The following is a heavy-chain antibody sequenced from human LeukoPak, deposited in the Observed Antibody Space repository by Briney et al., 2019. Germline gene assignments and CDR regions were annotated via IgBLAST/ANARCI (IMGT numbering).Heavy chain of an antibody. CDR2: ISGSGGST. CDR3: AKAPYGYSSSWFDP. D-gene: IGHD6-13*01. Sequence: GGSLRFSCAASGFTFSSYAMSWVRQAPGKGLEWVSAISGSGGSTYYADSVKGRFTISRDNSKNTLYLQMNSLRAEDTAVYYCAKAPYGYSSSWFDPWGQGTLVTVSS. V-gene: IGHV3-23*01. J-gene: IGHJ5*02. CDR1: GFTFSSYA.